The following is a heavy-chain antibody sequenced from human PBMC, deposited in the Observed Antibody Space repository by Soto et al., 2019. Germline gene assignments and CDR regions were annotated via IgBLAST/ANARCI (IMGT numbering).Heavy chain of an antibody. D-gene: IGHD2-21*02. V-gene: IGHV3-30*04. J-gene: IGHJ4*02. CDR2: VSFDGKVT. CDR1: EFTFVDLG. Sequence: VLPLRLPYSGSEFTFVDLGVRWIRKGPDKGLEWVAVVSFDGKVTYYADSVKGRFTVSRDNSKNTIYLQANSLRAEDTAVYYCAREPYGDSQYFDYWGQGTPVTVSS. CDR3: AREPYGDSQYFDY.